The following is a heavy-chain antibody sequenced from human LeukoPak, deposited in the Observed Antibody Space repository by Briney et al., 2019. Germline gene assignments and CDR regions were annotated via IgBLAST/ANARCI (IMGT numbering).Heavy chain of an antibody. V-gene: IGHV4-59*01. CDR3: ARGPYCSSTSCYQGWFDP. CDR1: GGSISSYY. Sequence: SETLSLTCIVSGGSISSYYWSWIRQPPGKGLEWSGYIYYSGSANYNPSLKSRVTISVDTSKNQFSLKLSSVTAADTAVYYCARGPYCSSTSCYQGWFDPWGQGTLVTVSS. D-gene: IGHD2-2*01. CDR2: IYYSGSA. J-gene: IGHJ5*02.